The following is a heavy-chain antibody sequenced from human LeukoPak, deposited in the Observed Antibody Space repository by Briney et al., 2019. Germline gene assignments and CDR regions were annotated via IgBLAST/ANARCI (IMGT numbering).Heavy chain of an antibody. CDR2: IYYSGST. CDR1: GGSVSSGSYY. J-gene: IGHJ4*02. Sequence: TAETLSLTCTVSGGSVSSGSYYWSWIRQPPGKGLEWIGYIYYSGSTNYNPSLKSRVTISVDTSKNQFSLKLSSVTAADTAVYYCARGHRDGPYDYWGKGNVHPVSS. D-gene: IGHD5-24*01. V-gene: IGHV4-61*01. CDR3: ARGHRDGPYDY.